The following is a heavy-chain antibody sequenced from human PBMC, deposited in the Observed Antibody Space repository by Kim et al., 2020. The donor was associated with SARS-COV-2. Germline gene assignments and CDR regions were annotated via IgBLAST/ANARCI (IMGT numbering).Heavy chain of an antibody. Sequence: SETLSLTCAVYGGSFSGYYWSWIRQPPGKGLEWIGEINHSGSTNYNPSLKSRVTISVDTSKNQFSLKLSSVTAADTAVYYCARGGDSSGYPFDYWGHGTL. CDR1: GGSFSGYY. V-gene: IGHV4-34*01. D-gene: IGHD3-22*01. J-gene: IGHJ4*01. CDR3: ARGGDSSGYPFDY. CDR2: INHSGST.